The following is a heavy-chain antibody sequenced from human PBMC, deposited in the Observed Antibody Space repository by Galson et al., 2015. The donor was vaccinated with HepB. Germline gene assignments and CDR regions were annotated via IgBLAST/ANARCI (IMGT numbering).Heavy chain of an antibody. CDR1: GLTFSNAW. Sequence: SLRLSCAASGLTFSNAWMSWVRQAPGKGLEWVGRIKSKIDGGTTDYAAPMKGRFTISRDDSKNTLYLQMNSLKTEDTAVYYCTTMGPPNYYYDSSDYDYWGQGTLVTISS. D-gene: IGHD3-22*01. J-gene: IGHJ4*02. CDR2: IKSKIDGGTT. V-gene: IGHV3-15*01. CDR3: TTMGPPNYYYDSSDYDY.